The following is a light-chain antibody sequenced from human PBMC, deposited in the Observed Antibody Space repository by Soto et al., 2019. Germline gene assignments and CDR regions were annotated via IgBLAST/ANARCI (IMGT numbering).Light chain of an antibody. CDR3: QQYNNWPRT. CDR1: QTISSW. CDR2: KAS. Sequence: DIQMTHSPSTLSGSVGDRVTITCRASQTISSWLAWYQQKPGKAPKLLIYKASTLKSGVPARFSGSGSGTDFTLTISSLQSEDFAVYYCQQYNNWPRTFGQGTKWIS. V-gene: IGKV1-5*03. J-gene: IGKJ1*01.